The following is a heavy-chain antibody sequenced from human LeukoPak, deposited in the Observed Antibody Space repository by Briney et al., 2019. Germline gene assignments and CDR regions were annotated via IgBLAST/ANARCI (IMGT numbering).Heavy chain of an antibody. J-gene: IGHJ4*02. D-gene: IGHD2-21*01. CDR3: TIIPNVILFTHYFEY. CDR1: GGTFSSYA. V-gene: IGHV1-69*13. CDR2: IIPIFGTA. Sequence: SVKVSCKASGGTFSSYAISWVRQAPGQGLEWMGGIIPIFGTANYAQKFQGRVTITADEFTSTAYMELSSLRSDDTAVYYCTIIPNVILFTHYFEYWGQGTLVTASS.